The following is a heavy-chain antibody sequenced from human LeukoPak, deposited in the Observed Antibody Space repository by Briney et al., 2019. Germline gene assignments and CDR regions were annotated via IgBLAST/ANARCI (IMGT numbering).Heavy chain of an antibody. CDR3: AKDGTYDYGDYFDY. CDR1: GFTFSNYA. CDR2: ISGSGDTS. Sequence: QSGGSLRLSCAASGFTFSNYAMTWVRQAPGKGLEWVSAISGSGDTSDYADSVRGRFTISRDNSKNTLYLQMNSLRAEDTAVYYCAKDGTYDYGDYFDYWGQGTLVTVSS. D-gene: IGHD4-17*01. V-gene: IGHV3-23*01. J-gene: IGHJ4*02.